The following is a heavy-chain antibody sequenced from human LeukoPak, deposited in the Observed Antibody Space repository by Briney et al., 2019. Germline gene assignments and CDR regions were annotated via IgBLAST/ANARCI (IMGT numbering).Heavy chain of an antibody. CDR1: GFTFTNLV. V-gene: IGHV3-64*01. J-gene: IGHJ6*03. CDR2: ISGNERRT. Sequence: PGGSLSLSCSASGFTFTNLVMLWVRHPTGEGLEYVSSISGNERRTYYANYVKGRFTISRDHSKNTVYLQLDSLRAEDMAVYYCARAGVIRYVAWLINYYMDVWGKGTTVTVSS. D-gene: IGHD3-9*01. CDR3: ARAGVIRYVAWLINYYMDV.